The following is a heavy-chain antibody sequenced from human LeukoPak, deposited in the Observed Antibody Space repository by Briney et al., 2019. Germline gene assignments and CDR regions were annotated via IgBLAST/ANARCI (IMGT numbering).Heavy chain of an antibody. CDR1: GYSISSGYY. CDR2: IYHSGST. Sequence: SETLSLTCAVSGYSISSGYYWGWIRPPPGKGLEWIGSIYHSGSTYYNPSLKSRVTISVDTSKNQFSLKLSSVTAADMAVYYCARHSAGFLGRFLEYFYYWGRGTLVTVSS. V-gene: IGHV4-38-2*01. CDR3: ARHSAGFLGRFLEYFYY. J-gene: IGHJ4*02. D-gene: IGHD3-3*01.